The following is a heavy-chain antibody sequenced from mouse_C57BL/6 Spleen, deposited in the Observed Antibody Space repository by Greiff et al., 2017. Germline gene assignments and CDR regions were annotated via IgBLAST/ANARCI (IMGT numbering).Heavy chain of an antibody. D-gene: IGHD6-1*01. Sequence: VQLQQSGPELVKPGASVKISCTASGYAISSSWMNWVKQRPGKGLEWIGRIYPGDGDTNYNGKFKGKATLTADKSSSTAYLQLSCLTSEDSAVSLCARGASDCDDWGQGTTLTVSS. J-gene: IGHJ2*01. CDR3: ARGASDCDD. V-gene: IGHV1-82*01. CDR2: IYPGDGDT. CDR1: GYAISSSW.